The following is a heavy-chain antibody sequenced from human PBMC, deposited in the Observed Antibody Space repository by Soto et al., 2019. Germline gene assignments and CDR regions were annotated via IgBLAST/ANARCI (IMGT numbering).Heavy chain of an antibody. CDR3: ARDSYGSGSHNFNWFDP. CDR2: IYHSGST. CDR1: GGSISSSNW. D-gene: IGHD3-10*01. J-gene: IGHJ5*02. Sequence: QVQLQESGPGLVKPSGTLSLTCAVSGGSISSSNWWSWVRQPPGKGLEWIGEIYHSGSTNYNPSHKSRVTISVDKSKNQFSLKLSSVTAADTAVYYCARDSYGSGSHNFNWFDPWGQGTLVTVSS. V-gene: IGHV4-4*02.